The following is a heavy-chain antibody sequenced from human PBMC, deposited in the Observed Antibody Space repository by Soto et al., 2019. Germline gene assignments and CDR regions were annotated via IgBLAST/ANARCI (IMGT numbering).Heavy chain of an antibody. V-gene: IGHV1-69*06. D-gene: IGHD1-26*01. CDR1: GGTFNSYL. CDR3: ARGLDQPPVGLHFDT. Sequence: QVELVQSGAEVQNPGSSVKVSCKTSGGTFNSYLIDWVRQAPGQGLEWMGGIIPAFDTTKYAQKFQDRVTITADKSTSTAYLELRTLTSEDTAVYYCARGLDQPPVGLHFDTWGQGTLVTVSS. J-gene: IGHJ4*02. CDR2: IIPAFDTT.